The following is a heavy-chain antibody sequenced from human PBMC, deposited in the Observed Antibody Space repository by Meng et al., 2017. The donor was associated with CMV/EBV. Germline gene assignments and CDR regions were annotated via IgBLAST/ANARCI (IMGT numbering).Heavy chain of an antibody. V-gene: IGHV4-34*01. CDR1: GGSFSGYY. CDR3: ARGSLSVSAVDY. CDR2: INHSGST. J-gene: IGHJ4*02. Sequence: SETLSLTCAVYGGSFSGYYWSWIRQSPGKGLEWIGEINHSGSTNYNPSLKSRVTIPVDTSKNQFSLKLSSVTAADTAVYYCARGSLSVSAVDYWGQGTLVTVSS. D-gene: IGHD6-19*01.